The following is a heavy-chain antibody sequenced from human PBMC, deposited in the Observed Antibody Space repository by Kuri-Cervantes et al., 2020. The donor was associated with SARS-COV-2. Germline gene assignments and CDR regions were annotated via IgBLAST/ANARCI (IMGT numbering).Heavy chain of an antibody. V-gene: IGHV1-46*01. CDR3: ARDSIPTLGYCSSTSCYVPYNWFDP. CDR1: GYTFTSYY. CDR2: INPSGGST. Sequence: ASVKVSCKASGYTFTSYYMHWVRQAPGQGLEWMGIINPSGGSTSYAQKSQGRVTMTTDTTTSTAYMELRSLRSDDTAAYYCARDSIPTLGYCSSTSCYVPYNWFDPWGQGTLVTVSS. D-gene: IGHD2-2*01. J-gene: IGHJ5*02.